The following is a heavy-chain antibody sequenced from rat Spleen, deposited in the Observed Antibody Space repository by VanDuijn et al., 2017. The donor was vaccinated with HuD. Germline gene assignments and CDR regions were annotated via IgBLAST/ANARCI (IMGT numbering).Heavy chain of an antibody. V-gene: IGHV5-7*01. J-gene: IGHJ3*01. CDR1: RFTFSDYN. D-gene: IGHD4-3*01. CDR3: VRQDTSGYSNWFTY. CDR2: ISYDGSGT. Sequence: EVQLVESGGGLMQPGRSLKLSCAASRFTFSDYNMAWVRQAPKKGLEWVATISYDGSGTFYRDSVKGRFTISRDNAKSTLYLQMDSLRSEDTATYYCVRQDTSGYSNWFTYWGQGTLVTVSS.